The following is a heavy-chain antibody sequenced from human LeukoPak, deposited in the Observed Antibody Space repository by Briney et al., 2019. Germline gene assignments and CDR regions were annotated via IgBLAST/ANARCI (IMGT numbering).Heavy chain of an antibody. J-gene: IGHJ4*02. Sequence: SETLSLTCTVSGGSISSYYWGWIRQPPGKGLEWIGFIYYSGSTNYNPSLKSRVTISVDTSKNQFSLKLSSVTAADTAVYYCARSAHLHYYYDSSGYSLFDYWGQGTLVTVSS. CDR2: IYYSGST. V-gene: IGHV4-59*01. CDR3: ARSAHLHYYYDSSGYSLFDY. CDR1: GGSISSYY. D-gene: IGHD3-22*01.